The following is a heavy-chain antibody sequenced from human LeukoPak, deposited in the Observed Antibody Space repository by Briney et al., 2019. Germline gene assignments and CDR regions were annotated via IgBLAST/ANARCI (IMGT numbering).Heavy chain of an antibody. Sequence: PGGSLRLSCAASGFTFSNHAMNWVRQAPGKGLEWVSAVSGTGVGTFYADSVKGRFTVSRDNAKDTVYLLMRSLRAEDTAVYYCAKGHYHDSSGYRHDAFDIWGQGTMVTVSS. V-gene: IGHV3-23*01. CDR3: AKGHYHDSSGYRHDAFDI. CDR1: GFTFSNHA. CDR2: VSGTGVGT. D-gene: IGHD3-22*01. J-gene: IGHJ3*02.